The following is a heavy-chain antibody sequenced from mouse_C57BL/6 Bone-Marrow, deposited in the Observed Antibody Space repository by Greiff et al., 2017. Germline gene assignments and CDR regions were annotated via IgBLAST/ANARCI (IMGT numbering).Heavy chain of an antibody. CDR3: ANRLRFAY. D-gene: IGHD2-1*01. V-gene: IGHV1-82*01. Sequence: VQLQQSGPELVKPGASVKISCKASGYAFSSSWMNWVKQRPGKGLEWIGRIYPGDGDTNYNGKFKGKATLAADKSSSTAYMQLSSLTSEDSAVYFCANRLRFAYWGQGTLVTVSA. CDR1: GYAFSSSW. J-gene: IGHJ3*01. CDR2: IYPGDGDT.